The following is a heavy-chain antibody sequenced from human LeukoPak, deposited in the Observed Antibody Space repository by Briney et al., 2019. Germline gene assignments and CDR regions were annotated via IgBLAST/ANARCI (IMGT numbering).Heavy chain of an antibody. CDR3: ARIPAMVRGANWFDP. CDR1: GGSISTYY. Sequence: TPSETLSLTCTVSGGSISTYYWSWIRQPPGKGLEWIGSIYYSGSTYYNPSLKSRVTISVDTSKNQFSLKLSSVTAADTAVYYCARIPAMVRGANWFDPWGQGTLVTVSS. CDR2: IYYSGST. V-gene: IGHV4-59*05. J-gene: IGHJ5*02. D-gene: IGHD3-10*01.